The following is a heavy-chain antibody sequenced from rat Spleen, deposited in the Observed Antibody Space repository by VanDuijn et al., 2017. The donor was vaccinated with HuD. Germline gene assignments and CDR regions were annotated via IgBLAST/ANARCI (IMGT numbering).Heavy chain of an antibody. CDR2: ISYDGDTT. Sequence: EVQLVESDGGLVQPGRSLKLSCAASGFTFSDYYMAWVRQVPKKGLEWVAYISYDGDTTYYRDSVKGRFTISRDNVLGTLHLQMDSLRSEDTATYYCARKGILRPGGDYFDYWGQGVMVTVSS. D-gene: IGHD1-6*01. CDR3: ARKGILRPGGDYFDY. V-gene: IGHV5-7*01. J-gene: IGHJ2*01. CDR1: GFTFSDYY.